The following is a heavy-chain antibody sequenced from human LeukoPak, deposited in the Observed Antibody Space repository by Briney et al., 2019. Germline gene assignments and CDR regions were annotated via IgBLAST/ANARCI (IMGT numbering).Heavy chain of an antibody. V-gene: IGHV3-66*01. CDR1: GFTVSSNY. J-gene: IGHJ6*02. CDR2: IYSGGST. CDR3: ARDREKGCSYGFYYYYGMDV. D-gene: IGHD5-18*01. Sequence: PGGSLRLSCVASGFTVSSNYMSWVRQAPGKGLEWVSVIYSGGSTYYADSVKGRFTISRDNSKNTLYLQMNSLRAEDTAVYYCARDREKGCSYGFYYYYGMDVWGQGTTVTVSS.